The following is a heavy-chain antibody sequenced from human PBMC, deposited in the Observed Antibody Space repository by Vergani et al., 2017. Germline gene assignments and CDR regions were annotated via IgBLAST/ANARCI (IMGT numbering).Heavy chain of an antibody. CDR3: PTPQTATTGGMEV. J-gene: IGHJ6*02. CDR2: VYPEDGET. D-gene: IGHD4-17*01. V-gene: IGHV1-69-2*01. Sequence: EVPLVQSGAEVKKPWATMKISCKVSGYTFTDHYMHWVKQAPGKGLEWMGLVYPEDGETIYAEKFKGRVTIAADTSTDTAHLELSSLRSEDTAVYYCPTPQTATTGGMEVWGQGTTVIVSS. CDR1: GYTFTDHY.